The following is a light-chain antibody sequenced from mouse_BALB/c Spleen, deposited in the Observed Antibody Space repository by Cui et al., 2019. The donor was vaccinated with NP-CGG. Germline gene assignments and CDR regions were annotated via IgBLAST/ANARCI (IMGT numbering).Light chain of an antibody. V-gene: IGLV1*01. Sequence: QAVLTQESALTTSPGETVTLTCRSSTGAVTTSNYANWVQEKPDHLFTGLIGNTNNRAQGVPARFSGSLIEDKAALTITGAQTGDDAIYFCALWYGNHWVFGGGTKLTVL. J-gene: IGLJ1*01. CDR3: ALWYGNHWV. CDR1: TGAVTTSNY. CDR2: NTN.